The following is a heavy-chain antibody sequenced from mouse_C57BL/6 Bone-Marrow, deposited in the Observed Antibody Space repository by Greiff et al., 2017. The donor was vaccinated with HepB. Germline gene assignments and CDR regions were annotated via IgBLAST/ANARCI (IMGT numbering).Heavy chain of an antibody. D-gene: IGHD1-1*01. CDR3: AKNYYGSSSYAMDY. CDR1: GFSLTSYG. V-gene: IGHV2-5*01. J-gene: IGHJ4*01. Sequence: QVQLQQSGPGLVQPSQSLSITCTVSGFSLTSYGVHWVRQSPGKGLEWLGVIWRGGSTDYNAAFMSRLSITKDNSKSQVFFKMNSLQADDTAIYYCAKNYYGSSSYAMDYWGQGTSVTVSS. CDR2: IWRGGST.